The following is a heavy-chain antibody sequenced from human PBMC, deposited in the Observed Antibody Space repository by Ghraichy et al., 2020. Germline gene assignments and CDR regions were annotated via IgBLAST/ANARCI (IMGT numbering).Heavy chain of an antibody. Sequence: ASVKVSCKVSGYTLTELSMHWVRQAPGKGLEWMGGFDPEDGETIYAQKFQGRVTMTEDTSTDTAYMELSSLRSEDTAVYYCATAGFSGSYLFNWFDPWGQGTLVSVSS. J-gene: IGHJ5*02. D-gene: IGHD1-26*01. V-gene: IGHV1-24*01. CDR2: FDPEDGET. CDR1: GYTLTELS. CDR3: ATAGFSGSYLFNWFDP.